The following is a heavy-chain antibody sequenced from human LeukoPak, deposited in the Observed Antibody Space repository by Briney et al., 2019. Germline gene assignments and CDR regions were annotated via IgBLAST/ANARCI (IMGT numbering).Heavy chain of an antibody. V-gene: IGHV3-7*01. CDR2: IHQHGNEK. CDR3: ATLNGPLFEY. CDR1: GFTFSNYW. D-gene: IGHD2-8*01. Sequence: RGSLRPSCAASGFTFSNYWMSWVRQAPGKGLEWVASIHQHGNEKYFVDSVRGRFTISRDNAKNSLYLQMSSLRAEDTAVYYCATLNGPLFEYWGQGTLVTVSS. J-gene: IGHJ4*02.